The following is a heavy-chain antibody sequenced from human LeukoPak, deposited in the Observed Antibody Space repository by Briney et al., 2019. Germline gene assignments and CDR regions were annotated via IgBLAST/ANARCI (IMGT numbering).Heavy chain of an antibody. CDR1: GGYISSYY. Sequence: SETLSLTCTVSGGYISSYYWSWIRQLPGKGLEWIGYMYNSGSTNYNPSLKSRVTISVDTSKNQFSLKLSSVTAADTAVYYCARVGLSGGSGSYYATHFDYWGQGTLVTVSS. CDR2: MYNSGST. D-gene: IGHD3-10*01. CDR3: ARVGLSGGSGSYYATHFDY. V-gene: IGHV4-59*01. J-gene: IGHJ4*02.